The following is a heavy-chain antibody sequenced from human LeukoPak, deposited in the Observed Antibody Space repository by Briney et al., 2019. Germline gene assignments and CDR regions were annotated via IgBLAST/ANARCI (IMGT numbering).Heavy chain of an antibody. V-gene: IGHV1-24*01. Sequence: ASVKVSCKVSGYTLTELSMHWVRQAPGKGLGWMGGFDPEDGETIYAQKFQGRVTMTEDTSTDTAYMELSSLRSEDTAVYYCATFRSLDYYDSSGYPPAFDYWGQGTLVTVSS. CDR2: FDPEDGET. CDR3: ATFRSLDYYDSSGYPPAFDY. J-gene: IGHJ4*02. CDR1: GYTLTELS. D-gene: IGHD3-22*01.